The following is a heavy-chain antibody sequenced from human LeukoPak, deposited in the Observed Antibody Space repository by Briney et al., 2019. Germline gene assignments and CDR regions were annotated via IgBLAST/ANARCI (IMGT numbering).Heavy chain of an antibody. Sequence: GGSLRLSCAASGFTFSNYDMHWVRQAPGKGLEWVAFIRYDGSNKYYADSVKGRFTISRDNSKNTLYLQMNSLRAEDTAVYYCARGSWYYYDSSGYYPNEYFQHWGQGTLVTVSS. CDR3: ARGSWYYYDSSGYYPNEYFQH. CDR2: IRYDGSNK. V-gene: IGHV3-30*02. CDR1: GFTFSNYD. D-gene: IGHD3-22*01. J-gene: IGHJ1*01.